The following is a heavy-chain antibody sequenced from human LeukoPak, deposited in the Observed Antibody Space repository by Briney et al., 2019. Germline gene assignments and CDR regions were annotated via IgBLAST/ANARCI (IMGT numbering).Heavy chain of an antibody. CDR1: GYTFTSYG. J-gene: IGHJ4*02. CDR2: TSAYNGNT. Sequence: ASVKVSCKASGYTFTSYGISWVRQAPGQGLEWMGWTSAYNGNTNYAQKLQGRVTMTTDTSTSTAYMELRSLRSDDTAVYYCARDRLPYCSGGSCSLGYWGQGTLVTVSS. CDR3: ARDRLPYCSGGSCSLGY. D-gene: IGHD2-15*01. V-gene: IGHV1-18*01.